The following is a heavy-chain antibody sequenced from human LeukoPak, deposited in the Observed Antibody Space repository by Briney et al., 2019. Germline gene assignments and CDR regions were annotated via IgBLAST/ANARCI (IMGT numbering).Heavy chain of an antibody. CDR2: IYTSGST. V-gene: IGHV4-4*07. CDR1: GNSFGNYY. J-gene: IGHJ5*02. Sequence: SETLSLTCTVSGNSFGNYYWSWIRQPAGKGLERIGRIYTSGSTTYNPSLKSRVTMSVDTSKNQFSLKLSSVTAADTAVYFCTRDTGTTGEVKFDPWGQGTLVTVSS. D-gene: IGHD4-17*01. CDR3: TRDTGTTGEVKFDP.